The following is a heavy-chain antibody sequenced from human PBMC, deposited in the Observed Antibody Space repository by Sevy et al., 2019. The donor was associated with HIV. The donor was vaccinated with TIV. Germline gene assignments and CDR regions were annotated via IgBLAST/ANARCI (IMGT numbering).Heavy chain of an antibody. CDR1: GFTFSSYE. J-gene: IGHJ3*02. V-gene: IGHV3-48*03. CDR2: ISSSGSTI. CDR3: TKDMVTFGGIIANSPGGFDI. D-gene: IGHD3-16*02. Sequence: GGSLRLSCAASGFTFSSYEMNWVRQAPGKGLEWVSYISSSGSTIYYADSVKGRFTISRDNSKNTLYLQMNSLRGEDTAVYYCTKDMVTFGGIIANSPGGFDIWGQGTMVTVSS.